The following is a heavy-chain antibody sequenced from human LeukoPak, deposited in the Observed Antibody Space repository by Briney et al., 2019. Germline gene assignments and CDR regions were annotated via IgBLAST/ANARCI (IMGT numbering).Heavy chain of an antibody. V-gene: IGHV3-48*04. CDR1: GFTFSSYS. D-gene: IGHD6-13*01. CDR3: ARSLPIAAAGSDY. J-gene: IGHJ4*02. CDR2: ISSSSSTI. Sequence: GGSLRLSCAASGFTFSSYSMNWVRQAPGKGLEWVSYISSSSSTIYYADSVKGRFTISRDNAKNSLYLQMNSLRAEDTAVYYCARSLPIAAAGSDYWGQGTLVTVSS.